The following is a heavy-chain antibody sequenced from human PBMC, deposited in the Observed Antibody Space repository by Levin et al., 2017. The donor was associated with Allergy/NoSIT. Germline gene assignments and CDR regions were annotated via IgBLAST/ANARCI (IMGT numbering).Heavy chain of an antibody. J-gene: IGHJ3*01. V-gene: IGHV4-31*03. CDR3: AREVSGMKDNAFDV. Sequence: SETLSLTCTVSGGPVRSSAYFWSWIRQHPGTGLEWVGHVFYSGTTNYNPSLESRVCISVDTAKNQFSLRLTSVSAADTALYFCAREVSGMKDNAFDVWGQGTLVSVSS. CDR2: VFYSGTT. CDR1: GGPVRSSAYF. D-gene: IGHD1-14*01.